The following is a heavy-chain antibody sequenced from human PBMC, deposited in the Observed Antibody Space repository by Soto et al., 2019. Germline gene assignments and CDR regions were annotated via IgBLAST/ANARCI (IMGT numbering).Heavy chain of an antibody. CDR3: ARGPYYDFWSGSYYYYGMDV. CDR1: GYTFTSYD. J-gene: IGHJ6*02. D-gene: IGHD3-3*01. CDR2: MNPNSGNT. Sequence: QVQLVQSGAEVKKPGASVKVSCKASGYTFTSYDINWFRQATGQGLEWMGWMNPNSGNTGYAQKFQGRVTMTRNTSISTAYMELSSLRSEDTAVYYCARGPYYDFWSGSYYYYGMDVWGQGTTVTVSS. V-gene: IGHV1-8*01.